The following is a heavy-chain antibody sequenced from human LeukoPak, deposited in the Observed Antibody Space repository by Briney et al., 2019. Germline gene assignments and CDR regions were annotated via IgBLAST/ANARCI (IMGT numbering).Heavy chain of an antibody. CDR2: ISSSSGFT. CDR3: ARGSPPGD. V-gene: IGHV3-11*05. D-gene: IGHD3-16*01. CDR1: GLTFSDYS. Sequence: GGSLRLSCVASGLTFSDYSMTWIRRAPGKGLEWVSYISSSSGFTKYADSVRGRFTTSRDNAKNSLYLQMNTLRVDDTAVYYCARGSPPGDWGQGTLVTVSS. J-gene: IGHJ4*02.